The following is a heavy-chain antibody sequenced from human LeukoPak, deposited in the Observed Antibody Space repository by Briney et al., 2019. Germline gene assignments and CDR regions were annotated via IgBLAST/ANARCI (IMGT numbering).Heavy chain of an antibody. CDR1: GGSFSGYY. Sequence: PSETLSLTCAVYGGSFSGYYWSWIRQPPGKGLEWIGEINHSGSTNYNPSLKSRVTISVDTSKNQFSLKPSSVTAADTAVYYCARGLYYYDSSGSRRYFDYWGQGTLVTVSS. J-gene: IGHJ4*02. V-gene: IGHV4-34*01. CDR3: ARGLYYYDSSGSRRYFDY. CDR2: INHSGST. D-gene: IGHD3-22*01.